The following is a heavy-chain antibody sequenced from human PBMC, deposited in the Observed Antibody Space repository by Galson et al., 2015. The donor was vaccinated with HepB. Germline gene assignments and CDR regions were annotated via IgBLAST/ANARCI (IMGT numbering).Heavy chain of an antibody. V-gene: IGHV3-30*18. CDR3: AKDRIAAAGRYYYYGMDV. J-gene: IGHJ6*02. CDR1: GFTFSSYG. Sequence: SLRLSCAASGFTFSSYGMHWVRQAPGKGLEWVAVISYDGSNKYYADSVKGRSTISRDSSKNTLYLQMNSLRAEDTAVYYCAKDRIAAAGRYYYYGMDVWGQGTTVTVSS. D-gene: IGHD6-13*01. CDR2: ISYDGSNK.